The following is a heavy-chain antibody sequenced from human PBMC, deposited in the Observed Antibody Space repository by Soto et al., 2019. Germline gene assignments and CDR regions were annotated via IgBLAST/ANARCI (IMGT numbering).Heavy chain of an antibody. J-gene: IGHJ3*02. CDR2: ISAYNGNT. D-gene: IGHD3-22*01. Sequence: ASVKVSCKASGYTFTSYGISWVRQAPGQGLEWMGWISAYNGNTNYAQKLQGRVTMTTDTSTSTAYMELRSLRSDDTAVYYFGSTLVFYYNSSGTHDPLIIGGQGTMVTVSS. CDR3: GSTLVFYYNSSGTHDPLII. CDR1: GYTFTSYG. V-gene: IGHV1-18*01.